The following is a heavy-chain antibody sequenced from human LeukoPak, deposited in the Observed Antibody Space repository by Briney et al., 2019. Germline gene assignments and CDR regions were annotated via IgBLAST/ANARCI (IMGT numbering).Heavy chain of an antibody. V-gene: IGHV4-59*01. CDR3: ARSVEGYCSGGSCYSYYYYMDV. Sequence: SETLSLTCTVSGGSISSDYWTWIRQSPGKGLEWIGYMDYAGTTNYNPSLKSRVTISVDTSKNQFSLKLSSVTAADTAVYYCARSVEGYCSGGSCYSYYYYMDVWGKGTTVTVSS. J-gene: IGHJ6*03. CDR2: MDYAGTT. D-gene: IGHD2-15*01. CDR1: GGSISSDY.